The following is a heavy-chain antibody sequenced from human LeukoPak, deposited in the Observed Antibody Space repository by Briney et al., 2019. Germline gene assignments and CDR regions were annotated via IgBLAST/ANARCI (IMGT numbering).Heavy chain of an antibody. CDR2: IYYSGST. Sequence: PSETLSLTCTVSGGSISSYYWSWTRQPPGKGLEWIGYIYYSGSTNYNPSLKSRVTISVDTSKNQFSLKLSSVTAADTAVYYCARGRAVARRGNNWFDPWGQGTLVTVSS. CDR1: GGSISSYY. CDR3: ARGRAVARRGNNWFDP. J-gene: IGHJ5*02. V-gene: IGHV4-59*08. D-gene: IGHD6-19*01.